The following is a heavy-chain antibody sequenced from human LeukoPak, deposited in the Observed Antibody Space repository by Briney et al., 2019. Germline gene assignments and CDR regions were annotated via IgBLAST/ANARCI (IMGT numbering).Heavy chain of an antibody. J-gene: IGHJ2*01. CDR1: GFAFSVSW. V-gene: IGHV3-74*03. Sequence: GGSLRLSCAASGFAFSVSWMHWVRQAPGKGLVWVSVIKSDGSGTAYADSVKGRFTISRDNAKNTVYLQMNSLRDEDTAVYYCARDAAKANWYFDVWGRGSLVTVPS. CDR2: IKSDGSGT. CDR3: ARDAAKANWYFDV.